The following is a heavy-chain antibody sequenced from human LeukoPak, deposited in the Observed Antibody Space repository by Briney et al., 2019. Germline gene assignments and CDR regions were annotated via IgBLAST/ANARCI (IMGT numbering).Heavy chain of an antibody. CDR2: IFHSGDV. J-gene: IGHJ4*02. D-gene: IGHD2-15*01. Sequence: SETLSLTCTVSGYSISSGYFWGWIRQPPGKGPEWIESIFHSGDVYYNPALQSRVTISIDASTNRFSLKLTSVTAADTALYYCARAVASTSIDSWGQGTLVTVSS. V-gene: IGHV4-38-2*02. CDR1: GYSISSGYF. CDR3: ARAVASTSIDS.